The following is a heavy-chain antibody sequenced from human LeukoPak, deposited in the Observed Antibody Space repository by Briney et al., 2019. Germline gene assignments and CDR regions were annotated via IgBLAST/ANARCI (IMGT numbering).Heavy chain of an antibody. CDR2: IYYSGST. J-gene: IGHJ4*02. D-gene: IGHD5-18*01. V-gene: IGHV4-59*01. CDR3: ARDHRGQLWE. Sequence: SETLSLTCTVSGGSISSYYWSWIRQPPGKGLEWIGYIYYSGSTNYNPSLKSRVTISVDTSKNQFSLKLSSVTAADTAVYYCARDHRGQLWEWGQGTLVTVSS. CDR1: GGSISSYY.